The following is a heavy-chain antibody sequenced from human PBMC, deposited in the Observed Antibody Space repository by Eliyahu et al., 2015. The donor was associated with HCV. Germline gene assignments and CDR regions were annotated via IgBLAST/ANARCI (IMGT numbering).Heavy chain of an antibody. CDR2: ISYDGSNK. J-gene: IGHJ4*02. CDR3: ARDVER. D-gene: IGHD1-1*01. CDR1: GFTFSSYA. Sequence: QVQLVESGGGXVXPGXSXRLSCAASGFTFSSYAMHWVRQAPGKGLEWVAVISYDGSNKYYADSVKGRFTISRDNSKNTLYLQMNSLRAEDTAVYYCARDVERWGQGTLVTVSS. V-gene: IGHV3-30-3*01.